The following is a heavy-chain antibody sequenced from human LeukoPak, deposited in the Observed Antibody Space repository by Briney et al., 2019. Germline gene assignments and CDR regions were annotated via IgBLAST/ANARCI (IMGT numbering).Heavy chain of an antibody. CDR1: GLTFSSYG. CDR3: AKEWDRVATCWFDP. D-gene: IGHD5-12*01. Sequence: GGSLTLSRAASGLTFSSYGMLWARQAPGKGLEWVAFIRYDGSNKYHADSVKGRFTISRDNSKNTLYLQMNSLRAEDTAVYYCAKEWDRVATCWFDPWGEGGLVTVSS. CDR2: IRYDGSNK. J-gene: IGHJ5*02. V-gene: IGHV3-30*02.